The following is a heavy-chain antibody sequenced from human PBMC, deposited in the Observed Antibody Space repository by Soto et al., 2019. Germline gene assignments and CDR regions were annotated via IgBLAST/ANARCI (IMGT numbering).Heavy chain of an antibody. CDR3: TTAMIVVDYFDY. CDR1: GFTFSNAW. V-gene: IGHV3-15*01. J-gene: IGHJ4*02. CDR2: IKSKTDGGTT. Sequence: GGSLRLSCAASGFTFSNAWMSWVRQAPGKGLEWVGRIKSKTDGGTTDYAAPVKGRFTISRDDSKNTLYLQMNSLKTEDTAVYYCTTAMIVVDYFDYWDQGTLVTVSS. D-gene: IGHD3-22*01.